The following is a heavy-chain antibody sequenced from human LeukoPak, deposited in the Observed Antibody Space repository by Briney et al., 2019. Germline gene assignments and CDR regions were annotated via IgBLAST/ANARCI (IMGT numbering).Heavy chain of an antibody. Sequence: GESLNISCQGSGYSFTSYWIGWVRQMPGKGLQWMGVIYPGDSDTRYSPSFQGQVTISADKSISTAYLQWSSLKASDTAMYYCARAYCGGDCPLPFDYWGQGTLVTVSS. J-gene: IGHJ4*02. V-gene: IGHV5-51*03. CDR2: IYPGDSDT. D-gene: IGHD2-21*02. CDR1: GYSFTSYW. CDR3: ARAYCGGDCPLPFDY.